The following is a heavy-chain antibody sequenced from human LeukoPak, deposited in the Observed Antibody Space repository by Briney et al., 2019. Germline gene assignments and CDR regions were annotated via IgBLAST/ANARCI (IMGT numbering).Heavy chain of an antibody. CDR1: GYTFSNNW. Sequence: KPGESLKISCKGSGYTFSNNWIVWVRQMPGKGLEWMGIIFPGDSDTRYSPSFQGLVTISADKSINTAYLQWSSLKASDTAIYYCARESRLTYPDYWGQGTLVSVSS. J-gene: IGHJ4*02. D-gene: IGHD6-6*01. CDR2: IFPGDSDT. V-gene: IGHV5-51*01. CDR3: ARESRLTYPDY.